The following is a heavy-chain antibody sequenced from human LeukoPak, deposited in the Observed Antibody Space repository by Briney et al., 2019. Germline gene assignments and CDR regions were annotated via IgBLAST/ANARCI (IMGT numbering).Heavy chain of an antibody. J-gene: IGHJ4*02. CDR3: AKEPHSSGYYFDY. D-gene: IGHD3-22*01. Sequence: AGGSLRLSCVGSGFTFRSHAMSWVRQAPEKGLEFVSGIYENGGTTYYADSVKGRFSISRDNSKNTLYLQMDSLRGEDTAVYYCAKEPHSSGYYFDYWGQGTLVTVSS. V-gene: IGHV3-23*01. CDR2: IYENGGTT. CDR1: GFTFRSHA.